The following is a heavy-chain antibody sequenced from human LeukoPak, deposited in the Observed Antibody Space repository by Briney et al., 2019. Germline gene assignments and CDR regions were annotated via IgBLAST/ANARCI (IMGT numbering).Heavy chain of an antibody. CDR2: ISSSGSTI. CDR3: ARDASRTGTT. Sequence: GGSLRLSCAASGFTFSSYEMNWVRQAPGKGLEWVSYISSSGSTIYYADSVKGRFTISRDNAKNSAYLQMNSLRGEDTAVYYCARDASRTGTTWGQGTLVTVSS. V-gene: IGHV3-48*03. J-gene: IGHJ5*02. CDR1: GFTFSSYE. D-gene: IGHD1-1*01.